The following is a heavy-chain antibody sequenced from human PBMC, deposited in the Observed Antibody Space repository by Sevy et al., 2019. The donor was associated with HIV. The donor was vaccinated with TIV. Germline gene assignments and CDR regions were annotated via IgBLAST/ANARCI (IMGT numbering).Heavy chain of an antibody. CDR1: GGSISSYY. Sequence: SETLSLTCTVSGGSISSYYWSWIRQPAGKGLEWIGRIYTSGNTNYNPSLKSRVTMSVDTSKNQFSLKLSSVTAADTAVYYCASLSVSAHGGNGMDVWGQGTTVTVSS. J-gene: IGHJ6*02. CDR3: ASLSVSAHGGNGMDV. D-gene: IGHD3-16*01. V-gene: IGHV4-4*07. CDR2: IYTSGNT.